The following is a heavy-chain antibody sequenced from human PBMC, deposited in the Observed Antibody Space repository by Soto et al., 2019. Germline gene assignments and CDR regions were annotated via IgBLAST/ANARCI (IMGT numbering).Heavy chain of an antibody. CDR1: GVRCVGYG. Sequence: SLRLSCAVSGVRCVGYGGHCVPQFPGKGLEWVSGISWNSGIIGYADSVKGRFTISRDNAENSLYLHMSSLRVEDTALYYCAKDPDSSGWSPPIDYYGMDVWGQGTTVTVSS. V-gene: IGHV3-9*01. CDR2: ISWNSGII. D-gene: IGHD6-19*01. J-gene: IGHJ6*02. CDR3: AKDPDSSGWSPPIDYYGMDV.